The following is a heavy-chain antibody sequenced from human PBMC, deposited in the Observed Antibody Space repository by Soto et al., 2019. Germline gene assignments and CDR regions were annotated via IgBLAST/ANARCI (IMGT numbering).Heavy chain of an antibody. J-gene: IGHJ4*02. CDR3: ARVVRVVAGTYKFDN. CDR1: GGSISSSY. Sequence: SSETLSLTCTVSGGSISSSYWTWIRQPPGKGLDWIGYISSSGSTYYNPSLKSRVTISVDTSKNQFSLNLSSVTAADTALYFCARVVRVVAGTYKFDNWGQGSLVTVSS. D-gene: IGHD6-19*01. V-gene: IGHV4-59*01. CDR2: ISSSGST.